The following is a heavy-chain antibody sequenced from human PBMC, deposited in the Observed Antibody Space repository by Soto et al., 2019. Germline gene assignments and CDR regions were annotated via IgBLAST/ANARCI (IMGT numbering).Heavy chain of an antibody. D-gene: IGHD2-2*01. CDR2: IKQDGSEK. CDR1: GFTFSSYW. Sequence: HPGGSLRLSCAASGFTFSSYWMSWVRQAPGKGLEWVANIKQDGSEKYYVDSVKGRFTISRDNAKNSLYLQMNSLRAEDTAVYYCAALNLGYCSSTSCYGLNWGQGTLVTVSS. V-gene: IGHV3-7*01. CDR3: AALNLGYCSSTSCYGLN. J-gene: IGHJ4*02.